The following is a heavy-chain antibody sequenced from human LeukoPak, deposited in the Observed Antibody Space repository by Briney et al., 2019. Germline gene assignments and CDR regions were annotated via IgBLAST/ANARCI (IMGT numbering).Heavy chain of an antibody. V-gene: IGHV4-4*07. CDR3: ARSQSASCNGGPCPFFLDY. D-gene: IGHD2-15*01. CDR2: IYSGGNT. CDR1: TGSISNYH. J-gene: IGHJ4*02. Sequence: PSETLSLTSTVSTGSISNYHWTWIRQPAGKALKWIGRIYSGGNTNDNPSLDSRVTMPVNTSKNHFPVNLTSLAAADPVFCYCARSQSASCNGGPCPFFLDYWGQGTLVTVSS.